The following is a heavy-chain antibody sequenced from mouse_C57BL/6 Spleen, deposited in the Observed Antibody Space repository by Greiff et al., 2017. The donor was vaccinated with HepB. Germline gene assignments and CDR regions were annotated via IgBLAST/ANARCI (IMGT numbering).Heavy chain of an antibody. CDR3: AGYYDYDGVFAY. Sequence: QVQLQQPGAELVKPGASVKVSCKASGYTFTSYWMHWVKQRPGQGLEWIGRIHPSDSDTNYNGKFKGKATLTADKSSSTAYMQLSSLTSEDSAVYFCAGYYDYDGVFAYWGQGTLVTVSA. J-gene: IGHJ3*01. D-gene: IGHD2-4*01. CDR2: IHPSDSDT. V-gene: IGHV1-74*01. CDR1: GYTFTSYW.